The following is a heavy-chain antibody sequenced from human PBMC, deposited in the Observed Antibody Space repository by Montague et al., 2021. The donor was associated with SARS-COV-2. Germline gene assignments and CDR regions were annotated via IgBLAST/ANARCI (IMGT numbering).Heavy chain of an antibody. D-gene: IGHD3-9*01. CDR3: ARRTYDILTGYDYGMDV. Sequence: PALVKPTQTLTLTCTLSGFSLSTSGMCVSWIRQPPGKALEWLARIDWDDDKYYSTSLKIRLTISKDTSKNQVVLTMTNMDPVDTATYYCARRTYDILTGYDYGMDVWGHGTTVTVSS. V-gene: IGHV2-70*11. J-gene: IGHJ6*02. CDR2: IDWDDDK. CDR1: GFSLSTSGMC.